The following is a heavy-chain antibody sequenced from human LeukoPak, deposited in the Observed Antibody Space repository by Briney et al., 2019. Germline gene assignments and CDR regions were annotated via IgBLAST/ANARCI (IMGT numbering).Heavy chain of an antibody. V-gene: IGHV3-66*01. D-gene: IGHD3-10*01. CDR1: GFTVSSNY. CDR3: ATFRSGFGEYY. J-gene: IGHJ4*02. CDR2: IYTDGST. Sequence: GGSLRFSGAGSGFTVSSNYMSWLRQAPGKGLEWVSDIYTDGSTYYPDSVKGRFIISRDNSKITLDLQMNSLRIDDTAVYFCATFRSGFGEYYWGQGTLVTVSS.